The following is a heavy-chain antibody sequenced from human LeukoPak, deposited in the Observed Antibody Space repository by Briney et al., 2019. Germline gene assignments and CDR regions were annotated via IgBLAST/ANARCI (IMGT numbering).Heavy chain of an antibody. D-gene: IGHD6-13*01. CDR1: GGSISSYY. CDR2: IYYSGST. V-gene: IGHV4-59*01. Sequence: SETLSLTCTVPGGSISSYYWSWIRQPPGKGLEWIGYIYYSGSTNYNPSLKSRVTISVDTSKNQFSLKLSSVTAADTAVYYCARDQYSSSWYWFDPWGQGTLVTVSS. CDR3: ARDQYSSSWYWFDP. J-gene: IGHJ5*02.